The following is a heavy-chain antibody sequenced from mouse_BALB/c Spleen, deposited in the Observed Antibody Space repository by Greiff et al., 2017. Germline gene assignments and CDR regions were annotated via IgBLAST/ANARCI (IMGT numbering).Heavy chain of an antibody. CDR3: VRAYPYYAMDY. CDR2: IWTGGGT. V-gene: IGHV2-9-2*01. D-gene: IGHD5-1*01. CDR1: GFSLTSYD. J-gene: IGHJ4*01. Sequence: VQLQESGPGLVAPSQSLSITCTVSGFSLTSYDISWTRQPPGKGLEWLGVIWTGGGTKYNSAFMSRLSISKDNSKSQVFLKMNSLQTDDTAIYYCVRAYPYYAMDYWGQGTSVTVSS.